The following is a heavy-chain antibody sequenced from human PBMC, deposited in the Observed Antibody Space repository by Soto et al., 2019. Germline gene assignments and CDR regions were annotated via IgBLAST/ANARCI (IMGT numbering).Heavy chain of an antibody. CDR1: GFTFSSYS. CDR3: ARESRDPLAWELTAYYFDY. D-gene: IGHD1-26*01. V-gene: IGHV3-48*02. J-gene: IGHJ4*02. CDR2: ISSSSSTI. Sequence: EVQLVESGGGLVQPGGSLRLSCAASGFTFSSYSMNWVRQAPGKGLEWVSYISSSSSTIYYADSVKGRFTISRDNAKNSLYLQMNSLRDEDTAVYYCARESRDPLAWELTAYYFDYWGQGTLVTVSS.